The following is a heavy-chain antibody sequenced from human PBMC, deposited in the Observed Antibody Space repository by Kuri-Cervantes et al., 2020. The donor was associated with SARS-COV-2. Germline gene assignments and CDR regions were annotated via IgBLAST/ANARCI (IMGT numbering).Heavy chain of an antibody. Sequence: SETLSLTCTVSGGSISSGYYYWSWIRQPPGKGLEWIGYIYYSGSTNYNPSLKSRVTISVDTSKNQFSLKLSSVTAADTAVYYCARSKGSGWFGFDPSMDVWGQGTTVTVSS. V-gene: IGHV4-61*01. J-gene: IGHJ6*02. CDR2: IYYSGST. CDR3: ARSKGSGWFGFDPSMDV. D-gene: IGHD6-19*01. CDR1: GGSISSGYYY.